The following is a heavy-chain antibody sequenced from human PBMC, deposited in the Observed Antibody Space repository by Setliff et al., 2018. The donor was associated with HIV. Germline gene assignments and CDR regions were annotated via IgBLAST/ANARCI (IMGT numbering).Heavy chain of an antibody. CDR2: INHSGST. D-gene: IGHD6-6*01. J-gene: IGHJ4*02. Sequence: SETLSLTCAVYGGSFSGYYWSWIRQPPGKGLEWIGEINHSGSTNYNMSLWSRVTISLDASRNQFSLELISVTAADTAVYYCARGGSSSLDYWGQGTLVTVSS. CDR1: GGSFSGYY. CDR3: ARGGSSSLDY. V-gene: IGHV4-34*01.